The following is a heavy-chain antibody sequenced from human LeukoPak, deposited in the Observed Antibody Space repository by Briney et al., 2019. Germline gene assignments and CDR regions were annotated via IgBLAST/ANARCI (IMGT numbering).Heavy chain of an antibody. D-gene: IGHD2-15*01. CDR3: ARASYCSGGSCYSEYFQH. Sequence: GGSLRLSCAASGFTFSSYAMSWVRQAPGKGLEWVSAISGSGGSTYYADSVKGRFTISRDTSKNTLSLQMNSLRAEDTAVYYCARASYCSGGSCYSEYFQHWGQGTLVTVSS. V-gene: IGHV3-23*01. CDR2: ISGSGGST. J-gene: IGHJ1*01. CDR1: GFTFSSYA.